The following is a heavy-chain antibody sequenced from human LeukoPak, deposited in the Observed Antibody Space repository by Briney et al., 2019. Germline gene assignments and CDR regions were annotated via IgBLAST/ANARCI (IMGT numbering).Heavy chain of an antibody. V-gene: IGHV2-70*04. Sequence: SGPALAHPTQPLTLTCILIGFSLDTRGVRVSWIRQPPAKGLEWLARIDWDDDKLYSTSLEPRLTISKDTSKNQVVLTMTNMDPVDTGTYHCARVRSGSYAIDVWGKGTTVTVSS. CDR1: GFSLDTRGVR. J-gene: IGHJ6*03. CDR2: IDWDDDK. CDR3: ARVRSGSYAIDV. D-gene: IGHD1-26*01.